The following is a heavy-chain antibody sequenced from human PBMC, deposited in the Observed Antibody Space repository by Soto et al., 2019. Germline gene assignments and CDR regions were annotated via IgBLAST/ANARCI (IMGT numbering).Heavy chain of an antibody. CDR2: ISGSGSYI. CDR3: ARDLRGHYGP. Sequence: EVQLVESGGGLVKPGGSLRVSCAASGFTFSNYNMIWVRQAPGKGLEWVASISGSGSYIYYADSVRGRFTISRDNANKSLFLEMNALRAEDTAVYFCARDLRGHYGPWGHRTVVTVSS. CDR1: GFTFSNYN. J-gene: IGHJ3*01. D-gene: IGHD4-17*01. V-gene: IGHV3-21*01.